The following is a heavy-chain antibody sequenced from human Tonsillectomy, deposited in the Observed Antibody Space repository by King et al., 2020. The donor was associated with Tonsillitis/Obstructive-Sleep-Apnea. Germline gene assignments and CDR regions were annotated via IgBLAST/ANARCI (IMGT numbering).Heavy chain of an antibody. Sequence: QLQESGPGLVKPSQTLSLTCTVSGGSISSGGYYWSWIRQHPGKGREWIGYIYYSGSTYYNPSLKSRVTISVDTSMNQFSLKLSSVTAADTAVYYCARAPTFDYYDSSGYYDDAFDIWGQGTMVTVSS. CDR2: IYYSGST. CDR1: GGSISSGGYY. V-gene: IGHV4-31*03. CDR3: ARAPTFDYYDSSGYYDDAFDI. D-gene: IGHD3-22*01. J-gene: IGHJ3*02.